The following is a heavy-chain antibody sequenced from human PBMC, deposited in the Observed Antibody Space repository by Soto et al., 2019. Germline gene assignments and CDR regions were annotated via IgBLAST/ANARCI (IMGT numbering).Heavy chain of an antibody. CDR3: EHLLSVKAIEYDFGSGFPDY. Sequence: GGALRLSFADSGFTVGRYDMSWVRQATGMWLEWVSAISGSGGITYYAAYVTGRFTRSRDNSQNKLYLNMNRLTAEDTALDYCEHLLSVKAIEYDFGSGFPDYWGQGTLVTVSS. CDR1: GFTVGRYD. D-gene: IGHD3-3*01. CDR2: ISGSGGIT. V-gene: IGHV3-23*01. J-gene: IGHJ4*02.